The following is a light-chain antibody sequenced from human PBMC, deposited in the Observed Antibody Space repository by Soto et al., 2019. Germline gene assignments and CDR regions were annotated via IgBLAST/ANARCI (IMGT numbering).Light chain of an antibody. J-gene: IGKJ2*01. CDR3: QQYNSYCYT. CDR1: QSSSSW. V-gene: IGKV1-5*03. Sequence: DIQMTPSPSTLSASVGDRVTITCRASQSSSSWLAWYQQKPGKAPKLLIYKASSLESGVPSRFSGSGSETDFTLTISSLEPDGFATYYCQQYNSYCYTFGQGTKLEIK. CDR2: KAS.